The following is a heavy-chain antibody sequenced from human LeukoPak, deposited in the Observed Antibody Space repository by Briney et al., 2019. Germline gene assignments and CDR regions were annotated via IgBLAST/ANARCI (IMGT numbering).Heavy chain of an antibody. CDR3: AKDGRWRQGVFDY. CDR1: GFTFSSYG. Sequence: GGSLRLSCAASGFTFSSYGMHWVRQAPGKGLEWVAVISYDGSNKYYADSVKGRFTISRDNSKNTPYLQMNSLRAEDTAVYYCAKDGRWRQGVFDYWGQGTLVTVSS. J-gene: IGHJ4*02. D-gene: IGHD5-24*01. V-gene: IGHV3-30*18. CDR2: ISYDGSNK.